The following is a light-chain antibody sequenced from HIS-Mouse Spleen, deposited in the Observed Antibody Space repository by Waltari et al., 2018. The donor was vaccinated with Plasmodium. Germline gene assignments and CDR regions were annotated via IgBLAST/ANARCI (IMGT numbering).Light chain of an antibody. Sequence: QSALTQPRSVSGSPGQSVTISCSGTRSDVGGSNYLSWYQQHPGKAPKLMIYDVSKRPSGVPDRFSGSKSGNTASLTISGLQAEDEADYYCCSYAGSYTLVFGGGTKLTVL. V-gene: IGLV2-11*01. CDR2: DVS. J-gene: IGLJ2*01. CDR3: CSYAGSYTLV. CDR1: RSDVGGSNY.